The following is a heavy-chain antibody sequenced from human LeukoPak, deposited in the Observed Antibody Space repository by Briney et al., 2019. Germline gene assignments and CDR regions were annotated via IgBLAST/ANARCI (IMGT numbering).Heavy chain of an antibody. V-gene: IGHV3-7*01. D-gene: IGHD6-13*01. CDR2: INQNGGEN. CDR3: ARDGTAPGLYFDL. Sequence: GGSLRLSCAVSGFTFSDFWMNWVRQAPGKELEWVASINQNGGENYYVDSVKGRFTVSRDNPRNSLYLQMSNLRAEDTAVYYCARDGTAPGLYFDLWGQGALVTVSS. J-gene: IGHJ4*03. CDR1: GFTFSDFW.